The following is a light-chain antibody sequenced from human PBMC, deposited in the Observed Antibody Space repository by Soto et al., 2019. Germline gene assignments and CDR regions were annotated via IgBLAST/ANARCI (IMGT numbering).Light chain of an antibody. V-gene: IGKV2-28*01. CDR1: QSLLHSNGYNY. J-gene: IGKJ4*01. CDR2: MGS. CDR3: MQALHTPLT. Sequence: DIVMTQSPLSLPVTPGEPASISCRSSQSLLHSNGYNYLDWYLQKPGQSPQILIYMGSNRASGVPDRFRGGGSGTCFTLKISRVETEDVGVYYCMQALHTPLTFGGGTKVEIK.